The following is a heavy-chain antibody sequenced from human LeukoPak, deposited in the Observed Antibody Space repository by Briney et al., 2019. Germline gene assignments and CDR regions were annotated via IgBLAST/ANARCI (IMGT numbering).Heavy chain of an antibody. D-gene: IGHD2-2*01. V-gene: IGHV4-59*12. CDR1: GGSISSYY. Sequence: SETLSLTCTVSGGSISSYYWSWIRQPPGKGLEWIGYIYYSGSTNYNPSLKSRVIISADSSKSTFSLKLSSVTAADTAVYYCARYHCGSTYCPGVDFYGQGTLVTVSS. CDR2: IYYSGST. CDR3: ARYHCGSTYCPGVDF. J-gene: IGHJ4*02.